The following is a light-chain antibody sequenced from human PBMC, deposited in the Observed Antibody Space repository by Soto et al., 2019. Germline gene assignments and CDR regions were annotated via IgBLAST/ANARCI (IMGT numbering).Light chain of an antibody. J-gene: IGKJ3*01. V-gene: IGKV1-5*01. CDR1: QSISSW. CDR3: QQYNSYSGA. Sequence: TNSPSTLSASVGDRVTITCRASQSISSWLAWYQQKPGKAPKLLIYDASSLESGVPSRFSGSGSGTEFTLTISSLQPDDFATYYCQQYNSYSGAFGPGTKVDI. CDR2: DAS.